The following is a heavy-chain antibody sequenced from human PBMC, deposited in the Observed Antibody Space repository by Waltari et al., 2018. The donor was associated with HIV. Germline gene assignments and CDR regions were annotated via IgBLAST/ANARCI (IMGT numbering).Heavy chain of an antibody. D-gene: IGHD2-15*01. CDR1: GGSITSYY. CDR3: ARDLVVAAAEGFDP. J-gene: IGHJ5*02. CDR2: IYYSGRT. V-gene: IGHV4-59*01. Sequence: QVELQESGPGLVKPSETLSLTCTVSGGSITSYYWSWIRQSPGLGLEWIGHIYYSGRTTYNPSLKGRVIMSRDTSKNHISLNLRSLSAADTAVYYCARDLVVAAAEGFDPWGQGILVTVSS.